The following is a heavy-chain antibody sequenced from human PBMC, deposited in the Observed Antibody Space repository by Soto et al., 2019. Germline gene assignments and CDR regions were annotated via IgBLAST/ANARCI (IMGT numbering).Heavy chain of an antibody. CDR3: ARQGDYGDYDAFDI. V-gene: IGHV4-59*08. Sequence: SETLSLTCTVSGGSISSYYWSWIRQPPGKGLEWIGYIYYSGSTNYNPSLKSRVTISVDTSKNQFSLKLSSVTAADTAVYYCARQGDYGDYDAFDIWGQGTMVTV. CDR1: GGSISSYY. CDR2: IYYSGST. J-gene: IGHJ3*02. D-gene: IGHD4-17*01.